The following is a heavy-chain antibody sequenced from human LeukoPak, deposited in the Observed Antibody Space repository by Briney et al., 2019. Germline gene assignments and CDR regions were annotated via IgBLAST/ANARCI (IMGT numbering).Heavy chain of an antibody. Sequence: PGGSLRLSCAASGFTFSDHYMDWVRQAPGKGLEWVGRTRNKANSYTTEYAASVKGRFTISRDDSKNSLYLQMNSLKTEDTAVYYCAREVRETYYRSGSYLEPPFDYWGQGTLVTVSS. J-gene: IGHJ4*02. CDR1: GFTFSDHY. V-gene: IGHV3-72*01. D-gene: IGHD3-10*01. CDR2: TRNKANSYTT. CDR3: AREVRETYYRSGSYLEPPFDY.